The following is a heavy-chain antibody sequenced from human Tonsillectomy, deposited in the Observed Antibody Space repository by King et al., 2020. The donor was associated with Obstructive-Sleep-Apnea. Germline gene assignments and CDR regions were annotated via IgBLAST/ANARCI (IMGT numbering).Heavy chain of an antibody. CDR2: ISYDGSNK. D-gene: IGHD5-18*01. CDR1: GFTFSSYA. V-gene: IGHV3-30*04. J-gene: IGHJ4*02. Sequence: VQLVESGGGVVQPGRSLRLSCAASGFTFSSYAMHWVRQAPGKGLEWVAVISYDGSNKYYADSVKGRFTISRDNSKNTLYLQMNSLRAEDTAVYYCARAAYSYGYSGVGYYFDYWGQGTLVTVSS. CDR3: ARAAYSYGYSGVGYYFDY.